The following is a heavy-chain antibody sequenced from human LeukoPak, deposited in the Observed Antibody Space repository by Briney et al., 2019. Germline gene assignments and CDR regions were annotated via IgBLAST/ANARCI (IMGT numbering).Heavy chain of an antibody. CDR1: GYTFTSYD. CDR2: MNPNSGNT. D-gene: IGHD6-13*01. V-gene: IGHV1-8*01. CDR3: ARGLKGSSSFDP. J-gene: IGHJ5*02. Sequence: GASVKVSCKASGYTFTSYDINWLRQATGQGLEWMGWMNPNSGNTGYAQKFKGRVTMTKNTSISTAYMELSSLRSEDTAVYYCARGLKGSSSFDPWGQGTLDTVSS.